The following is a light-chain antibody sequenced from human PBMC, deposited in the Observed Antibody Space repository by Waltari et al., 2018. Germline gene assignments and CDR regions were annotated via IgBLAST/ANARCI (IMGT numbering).Light chain of an antibody. J-gene: IGKJ1*01. Sequence: MTQSPATLSLTPGERATLSCRASQNVERLLAWYQQRPGQAPRLLISGAYTRAPGVPARFSGSGSGTEFTFTITSQQPEDCAHYVGQKYKNGPRTFGPGTRVEL. CDR3: QKYKNGPRT. CDR2: GAY. V-gene: IGKV3-15*01. CDR1: QNVERL.